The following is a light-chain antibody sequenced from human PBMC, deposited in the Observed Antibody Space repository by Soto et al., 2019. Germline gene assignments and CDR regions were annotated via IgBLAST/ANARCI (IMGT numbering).Light chain of an antibody. CDR1: QSVSSS. CDR3: QQYNNWPPLT. J-gene: IGKJ4*01. V-gene: IGKV3-15*01. Sequence: EIVLTQSPATLSVSPGEAVTLSCRASQSVSSSLAWSQQQPGRSPRLLIYGASTRATGIPARFSGSGSGTEFTLTISSLQSEDFAVYHCQQYNNWPPLTFGGGTKVEIK. CDR2: GAS.